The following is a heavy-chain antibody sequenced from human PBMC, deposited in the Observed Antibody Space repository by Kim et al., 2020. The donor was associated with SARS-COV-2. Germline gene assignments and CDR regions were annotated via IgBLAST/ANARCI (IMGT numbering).Heavy chain of an antibody. J-gene: IGHJ6*02. Sequence: GGSLRLSCAASGFTFSSYSMNWVRQAPGKGLEWVSSISSSSSYIYYADSVKGRFTISRDNAKNSLYLQMNSLRAEDTAVYYCARGAPPTTVTTSLGYYYYGMDVWGQGTTVTVSS. CDR1: GFTFSSYS. CDR3: ARGAPPTTVTTSLGYYYYGMDV. CDR2: ISSSSSYI. D-gene: IGHD4-4*01. V-gene: IGHV3-21*01.